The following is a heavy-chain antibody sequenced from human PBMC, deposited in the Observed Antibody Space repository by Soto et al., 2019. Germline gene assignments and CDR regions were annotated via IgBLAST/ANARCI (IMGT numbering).Heavy chain of an antibody. J-gene: IGHJ4*02. CDR2: IYHSGST. D-gene: IGHD6-19*01. CDR3: ARPWYSSGPAHY. Sequence: SETLSLTCAVSSGSISSSNWWSWVRQPPGKGLEWIGEIYHSGSTNYNPSLKSRVTISVDKSKNQFSLKLSSVTAADTAVYYCARPWYSSGPAHYWGQGTLVTVSS. CDR1: SGSISSSNW. V-gene: IGHV4-4*02.